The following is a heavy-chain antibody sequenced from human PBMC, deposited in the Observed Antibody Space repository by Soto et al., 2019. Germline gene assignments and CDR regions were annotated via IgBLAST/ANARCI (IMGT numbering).Heavy chain of an antibody. Sequence: GSLILSCAVSGFTFGDSYMSWILQAPGKGLEWLSYISPGSRYPAYADSVKGRFTISRDNAKRSLYLQMMSLTAEDTAIYYCVRGGGGGLFDPWGQGTLVTGSS. CDR3: VRGGGGGLFDP. CDR2: ISPGSRYP. CDR1: GFTFGDSY. V-gene: IGHV3-11*06. D-gene: IGHD2-15*01. J-gene: IGHJ5*02.